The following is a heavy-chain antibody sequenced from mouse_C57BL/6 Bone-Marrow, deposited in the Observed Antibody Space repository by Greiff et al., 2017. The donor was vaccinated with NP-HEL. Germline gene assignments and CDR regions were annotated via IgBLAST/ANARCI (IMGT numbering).Heavy chain of an antibody. Sequence: EVKLMESGAELVKPGASVKLSCTASGFNIKDYYMHWVKQRTEQGLEWIGRIDPEDGETKYAPKFQGKATITADTSSNTAYLQLSSLTSEDTAVYYCASALRLWLRRGYWYFDVWGTGTTVTVSS. CDR1: GFNIKDYY. D-gene: IGHD2-2*01. CDR3: ASALRLWLRRGYWYFDV. CDR2: IDPEDGET. J-gene: IGHJ1*03. V-gene: IGHV14-2*01.